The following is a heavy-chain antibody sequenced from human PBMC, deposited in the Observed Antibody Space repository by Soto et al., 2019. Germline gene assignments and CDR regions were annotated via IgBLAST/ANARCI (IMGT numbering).Heavy chain of an antibody. V-gene: IGHV3-21*01. D-gene: IGHD4-17*01. J-gene: IGHJ3*02. CDR3: AREGDDYGDYKRAFDI. CDR2: ICTTSSYI. Sequence: EVQLVESGGGLVKPGGSLRLSCEASGFTFRSYSMNWVRQAPGKGLEWVSSICTTSSYIYYGDSVKGRFTISRDNAKNSLFLQMNSLRAEDTAIYYCAREGDDYGDYKRAFDIWGQGTTVTVSS. CDR1: GFTFRSYS.